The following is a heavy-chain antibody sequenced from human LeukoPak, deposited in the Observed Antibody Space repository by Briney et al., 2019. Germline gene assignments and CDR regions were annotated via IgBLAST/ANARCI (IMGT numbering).Heavy chain of an antibody. D-gene: IGHD2-21*01. CDR2: IIPIFGTA. Sequence: GASVKVCCKASGYTFTSYGISWVRQAPGQGLEWMGGIIPIFGTANYAQKFQGRVTITADESTSTAYMELSSLRSEDTAVYYCAREISDIVVDLWGAFDIWGQGTMVTVSS. V-gene: IGHV1-69*13. CDR3: AREISDIVVDLWGAFDI. CDR1: GYTFTSYG. J-gene: IGHJ3*02.